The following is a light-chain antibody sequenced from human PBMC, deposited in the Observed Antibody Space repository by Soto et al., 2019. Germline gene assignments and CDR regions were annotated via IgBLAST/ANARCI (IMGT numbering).Light chain of an antibody. CDR2: AAS. Sequence: DIQMTQSPSSLSASVGDRVTITCRASQGINSYLAWYQQKPGKAPNLLMYAASTLQTGVPSRFSGSGSGTDFTLTISSLQPEDVATYYCQKYNSVPFTFGPGTKVEIK. V-gene: IGKV1-27*01. CDR1: QGINSY. J-gene: IGKJ3*01. CDR3: QKYNSVPFT.